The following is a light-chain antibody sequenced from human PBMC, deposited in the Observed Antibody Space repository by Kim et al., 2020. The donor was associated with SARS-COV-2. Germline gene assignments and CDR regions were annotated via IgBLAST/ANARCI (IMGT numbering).Light chain of an antibody. CDR1: QGIGSR. CDR3: QKYDSAPLT. CDR2: AAS. Sequence: ASVGDRVTLTCRASQGIGSRLAWYQQKPGKVPKLLIYAASTLLSGVPSRFSGSGSGTDFTLTISSLQPEDVATYYCQKYDSAPLTFGGGTKVDIK. J-gene: IGKJ4*01. V-gene: IGKV1-27*01.